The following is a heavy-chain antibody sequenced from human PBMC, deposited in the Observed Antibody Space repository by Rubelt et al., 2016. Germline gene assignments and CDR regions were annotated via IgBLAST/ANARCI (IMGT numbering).Heavy chain of an antibody. D-gene: IGHD6-19*01. CDR1: GGSISSSSYY. V-gene: IGHV4-39*01. Sequence: QLQLQESGPGLVKPSETLSLTCTVSGGSISSSSYYWGWIRQPPGKGLEWIGSIYYSGSTYYNPSLKSRVTMSVDPSKNQLSLRMGSGTAADTAVYYCARTVAGFFRRFDPWGQGTLVTVSS. CDR3: ARTVAGFFRRFDP. CDR2: IYYSGST. J-gene: IGHJ5*02.